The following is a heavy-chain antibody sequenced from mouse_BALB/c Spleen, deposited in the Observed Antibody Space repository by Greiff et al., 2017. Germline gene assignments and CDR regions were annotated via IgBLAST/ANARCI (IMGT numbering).Heavy chain of an antibody. CDR3: ARLGGSLYYYAMDY. J-gene: IGHJ4*01. V-gene: IGHV2-2*02. CDR1: GFSLTSYG. Sequence: QVQLKESGPGLVQPSQSLSITCTASGFSLTSYGVHWVRQSPGKGLEWLGVIWSGGSTDYNAAFITRLSISKDNSKSQVFFKMNSLQANDTAIYYCARLGGSLYYYAMDYWGQGTSVTVSS. D-gene: IGHD1-1*02. CDR2: IWSGGST.